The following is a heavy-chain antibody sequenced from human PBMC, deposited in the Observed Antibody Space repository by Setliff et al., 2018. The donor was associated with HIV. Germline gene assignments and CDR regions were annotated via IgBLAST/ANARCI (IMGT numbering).Heavy chain of an antibody. D-gene: IGHD2-2*01. Sequence: SETLSLTCTVSGGSISSYYWSWVRQPPGKGLEWIGYIYYSGSTNYNPSLKSRVTISVDTSKNQFSLKLSSVTAADTAVYYCTRSSRYCTSTSCPYYAYYYMDVWGKGTTVTVSS. CDR3: TRSSRYCTSTSCPYYAYYYMDV. J-gene: IGHJ6*03. CDR2: IYYSGST. V-gene: IGHV4-59*08. CDR1: GGSISSYY.